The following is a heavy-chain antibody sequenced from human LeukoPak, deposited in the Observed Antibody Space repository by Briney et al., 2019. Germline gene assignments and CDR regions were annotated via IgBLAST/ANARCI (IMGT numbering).Heavy chain of an antibody. Sequence: PGGSLRLSCAASRFTFSNYWMTWVRQAPGKGLEWVANIKQDGSEKYYVDSVKGRFSISRDNAKNSLFLQMNSLRAEDTAVYYCARAQANYYDSSGYSDYWGQGTLVTVSS. V-gene: IGHV3-7*04. D-gene: IGHD3-22*01. J-gene: IGHJ4*02. CDR2: IKQDGSEK. CDR3: ARAQANYYDSSGYSDY. CDR1: RFTFSNYW.